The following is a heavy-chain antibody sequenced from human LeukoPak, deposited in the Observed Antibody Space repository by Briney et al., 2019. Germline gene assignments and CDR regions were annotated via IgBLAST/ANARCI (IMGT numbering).Heavy chain of an antibody. CDR2: ISGSGGST. CDR1: GFTLSNFA. CDR3: ARQTTVRALSGLDY. J-gene: IGHJ4*02. Sequence: GGSLRLSCAASGFTLSNFAMSWVRQAPGKGLEWVSAISGSGGSTYYADSVKGRFTISRDNSKNTLYLQMDSLRAEDTAVYYCARQTTVRALSGLDYWGQGTLVTVSS. V-gene: IGHV3-23*01. D-gene: IGHD4-17*01.